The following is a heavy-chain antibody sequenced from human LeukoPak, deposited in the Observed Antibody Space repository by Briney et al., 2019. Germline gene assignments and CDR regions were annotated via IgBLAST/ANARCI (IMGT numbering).Heavy chain of an antibody. CDR1: GFTFSTYW. CDR3: ARLPLTARRHFDY. Sequence: PGGSLRLSCAASGFTFSTYWMSWGCQPPGKGLERVANIKEDGSQKYYVDSVKGRFTISRDHAKNSQYLQMNSLRAEDPAVYYCARLPLTARRHFDYWGQGTLVTVSS. J-gene: IGHJ4*02. D-gene: IGHD5-18*01. CDR2: IKEDGSQK. V-gene: IGHV3-7*05.